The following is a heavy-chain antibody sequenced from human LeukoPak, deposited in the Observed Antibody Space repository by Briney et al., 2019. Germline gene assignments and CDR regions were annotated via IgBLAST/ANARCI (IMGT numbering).Heavy chain of an antibody. V-gene: IGHV4-34*01. CDR2: INHSGST. CDR1: GGSFSGYS. CDR3: ARGAVVPAALDY. Sequence: RASETLSLTCAVYGGSFSGYSWRWIRQPPGKGLGWIGEINHSGSTNYNPSLKSRVTISVDTSKNQFSLKLSFVTAADTAVYYCARGAVVPAALDYWGQGTLVTVSS. D-gene: IGHD2-2*01. J-gene: IGHJ4*02.